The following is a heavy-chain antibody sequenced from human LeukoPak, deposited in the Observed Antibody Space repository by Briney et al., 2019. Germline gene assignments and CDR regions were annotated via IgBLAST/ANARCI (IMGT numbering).Heavy chain of an antibody. J-gene: IGHJ4*02. CDR1: GYTFTAYY. D-gene: IGHD2-21*02. CDR3: GRVAYCGSGCYYYFDY. V-gene: IGHV1-2*02. CDR2: INYPTGGT. Sequence: AAVKVSCKASGYTFTAYYMHWVRQATGQGLEWMGWINYPTGGTNYAQKFQGKVTMTRDTSVSTAYMDLSSLTSDDTAVYYCGRVAYCGSGCYYYFDYWGQGTLVTVSS.